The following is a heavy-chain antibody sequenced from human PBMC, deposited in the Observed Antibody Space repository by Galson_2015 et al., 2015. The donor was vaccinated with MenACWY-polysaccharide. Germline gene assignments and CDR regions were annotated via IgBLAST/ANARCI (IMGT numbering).Heavy chain of an antibody. J-gene: IGHJ5*02. CDR3: ARDTRCVGSSGCYSWFDP. CDR2: IKQAGSDK. CDR1: GFTFNTYW. D-gene: IGHD2-21*01. V-gene: IGHV3-7*01. Sequence: SLRLSCAASGFTFNTYWMSWVRQAPGKGLEWVANIKQAGSDKYYVESVKGRFTISSDNAENSLYLQLNSLRVEDTAVYYCARDTRCVGSSGCYSWFDPWGQGTLVTVSS.